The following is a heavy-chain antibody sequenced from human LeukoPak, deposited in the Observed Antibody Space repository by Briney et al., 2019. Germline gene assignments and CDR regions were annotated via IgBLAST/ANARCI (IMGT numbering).Heavy chain of an antibody. CDR2: ISGSGGTT. V-gene: IGHV3-23*01. Sequence: RRGSLRLSCAASGFTFSTYAMSWVRQAPGKGLEWVSLISGSGGTTYYADSVKGRFTISRDNSKNTVYLQMNSLRAEDTAVYYCAKEQGGPLTAYYKDYSGQGTLLTVSS. D-gene: IGHD3-9*01. CDR3: AKEQGGPLTAYYKDY. J-gene: IGHJ4*02. CDR1: GFTFSTYA.